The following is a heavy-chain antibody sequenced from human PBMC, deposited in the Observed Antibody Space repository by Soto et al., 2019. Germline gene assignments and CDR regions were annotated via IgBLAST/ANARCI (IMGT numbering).Heavy chain of an antibody. CDR3: AGLVGATITGYFDY. Sequence: PSETLSLTCTVSGGSISSGDYYWSWIRQPPGKGLEWIGYIYYSGSTYYNPSLKSRVTISVDTSKNQFSLKLSSVTAADTAVYYCAGLVGATITGYFDYWGQGTLVTVSS. CDR2: IYYSGST. CDR1: GGSISSGDYY. J-gene: IGHJ4*02. D-gene: IGHD1-26*01. V-gene: IGHV4-30-4*01.